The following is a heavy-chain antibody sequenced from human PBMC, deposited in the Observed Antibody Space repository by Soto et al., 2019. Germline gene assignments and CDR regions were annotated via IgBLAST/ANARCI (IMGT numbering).Heavy chain of an antibody. Sequence: PWGSLRLSCAASGFTFSSYAMHWVRQAPGKGLEWVAVISYDGSNKYYADSVKGRFTISRDNSKNTLYLQMNSLRAEDTAVYYCARDGAGIIELRHYYYGMDVWGQGTTVTVSS. D-gene: IGHD2-15*01. V-gene: IGHV3-30-3*01. CDR1: GFTFSSYA. CDR3: ARDGAGIIELRHYYYGMDV. J-gene: IGHJ6*02. CDR2: ISYDGSNK.